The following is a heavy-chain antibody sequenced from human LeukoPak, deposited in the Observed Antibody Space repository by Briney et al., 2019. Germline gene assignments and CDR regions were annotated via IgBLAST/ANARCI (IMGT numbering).Heavy chain of an antibody. J-gene: IGHJ4*02. V-gene: IGHV4-59*01. CDR2: IYYSGST. CDR3: AREGRGSQAFDY. CDR1: GGSISSYY. D-gene: IGHD3-10*01. Sequence: SETLSLTCTVSGGSISSYYWSWIRQPPGKGLEWIGYIYYSGSTNYNPSLKSRVTISVDTPKNQFSLKLSSVTAAGTAVYYCAREGRGSQAFDYWGQGTLVTVSS.